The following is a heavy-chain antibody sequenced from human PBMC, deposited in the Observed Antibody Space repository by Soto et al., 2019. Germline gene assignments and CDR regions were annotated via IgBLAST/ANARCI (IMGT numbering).Heavy chain of an antibody. V-gene: IGHV5-10-1*01. CDR1: GYSFTTYW. J-gene: IGHJ4*03. Sequence: PGESLKISCKCSGYSFTTYWISWVRQMPGKALEWMGRIDPTDSYTNYSPSFQGHVSISVDKSISTAYLQWSSLKASDTSMYYCARLTGARDGFDYWGQGTMVTVPQ. CDR3: ARLTGARDGFDY. D-gene: IGHD1-20*01. CDR2: IDPTDSYT.